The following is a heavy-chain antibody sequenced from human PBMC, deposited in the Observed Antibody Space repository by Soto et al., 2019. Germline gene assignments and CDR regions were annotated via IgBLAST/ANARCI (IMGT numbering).Heavy chain of an antibody. V-gene: IGHV3-23*01. CDR3: ARVDTAMVFDY. CDR1: GFTFSSYA. D-gene: IGHD5-18*01. J-gene: IGHJ4*02. Sequence: EVQLLESGGGLVQPGGSLRLSCAASGFTFSSYAMSWVRQAPGKGLEWVSVISGSGDSTYYADSVKGRFTISRDNSKNTLYLQMNSLRAEDTAVYYCARVDTAMVFDYGGQGTLVTVSS. CDR2: ISGSGDST.